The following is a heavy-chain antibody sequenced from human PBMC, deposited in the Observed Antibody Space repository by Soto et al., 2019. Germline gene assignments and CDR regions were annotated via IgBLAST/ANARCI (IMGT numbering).Heavy chain of an antibody. Sequence: TLSPTSLLYRPSLASHCSRCIIQPQWDWLEWIGEINHSGSTNYNPSLKSRVTISVDTSKNQFSLKLSSVTAADTAVYYCARGGKVGYYGSRSYFGSGYYCGMDVWGQGTTVT. J-gene: IGHJ6*02. CDR2: INHSGST. CDR3: ARGGKVGYYGSRSYFGSGYYCGMDV. CDR1: RPSLASHC. D-gene: IGHD3-10*01. V-gene: IGHV4-34*01.